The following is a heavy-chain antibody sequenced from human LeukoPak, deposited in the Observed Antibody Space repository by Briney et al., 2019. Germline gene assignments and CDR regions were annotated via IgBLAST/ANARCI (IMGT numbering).Heavy chain of an antibody. V-gene: IGHV4-59*01. Sequence: SETLSLTCTVSGGSISSYYWSWIRQPPGKGLEWIGYIYYSGSTNYNPSLKSRVTISVDTSKNQFSLKLRSVTAADTAVYYCARVGARDYFDYWGQGTLVTVSS. CDR3: ARVGARDYFDY. D-gene: IGHD1-26*01. CDR2: IYYSGST. J-gene: IGHJ4*02. CDR1: GGSISSYY.